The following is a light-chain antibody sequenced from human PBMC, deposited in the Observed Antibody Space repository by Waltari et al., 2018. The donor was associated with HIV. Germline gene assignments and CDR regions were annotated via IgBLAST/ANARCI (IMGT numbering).Light chain of an antibody. J-gene: IGKJ3*01. V-gene: IGKV3D-20*01. CDR3: QQTYSLPLT. CDR1: QSVSNNY. Sequence: EIVLTQSPATLSLSPGERATLSCGASQSVSNNYLAWYQQKPGLPPRLLIYDGSSRAAGIPDRFSGSGSGTDFTLTISGLQPEDFATYYCQQTYSLPLTFGPGTKLDFK. CDR2: DGS.